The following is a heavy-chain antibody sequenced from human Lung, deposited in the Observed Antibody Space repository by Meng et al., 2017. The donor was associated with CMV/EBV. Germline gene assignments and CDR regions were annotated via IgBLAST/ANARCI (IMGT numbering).Heavy chain of an antibody. D-gene: IGHD4-23*01. CDR1: GYSFTSYW. CDR3: ARHRSWDYGGSGNYYYYCYGMDV. V-gene: IGHV5-51*01. Sequence: EXXKISXKGSGYSFTSYWIGWVRQMPGKGLEWMGIIYPGDSDTRYSPSFQGQVTISADKSISTAYLQWSSLKASDTAMYYCARHRSWDYGGSGNYYYYCYGMDVXGQGXTVTVSS. J-gene: IGHJ6*02. CDR2: IYPGDSDT.